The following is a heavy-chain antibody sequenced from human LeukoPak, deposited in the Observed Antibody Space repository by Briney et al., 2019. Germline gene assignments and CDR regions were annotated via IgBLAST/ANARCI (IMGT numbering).Heavy chain of an antibody. V-gene: IGHV3-9*01. CDR3: AKDMAGGFGELWGAYYFDY. CDR1: GFTFDDYA. CDR2: ISWNSGSI. J-gene: IGHJ4*02. D-gene: IGHD3-10*01. Sequence: GGSLRLSCAASGFTFDDYAMHWVRQAPGKGLEWVSGISWNSGSIGYTDSVKGRFTISRDNAKNSLYLQMNSLRAEDTALYYCAKDMAGGFGELWGAYYFDYWGQGTLVTVSS.